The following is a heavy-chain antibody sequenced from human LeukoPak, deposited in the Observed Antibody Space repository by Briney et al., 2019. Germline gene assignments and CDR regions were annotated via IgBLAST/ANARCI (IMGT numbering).Heavy chain of an antibody. Sequence: SETLSLTCTVSGGSISSGGYYWSWIRQHPGKGLEWIGYIYYSGSTYYNPFLKSRVTISVDTSKNQFSLKLSSVTAADTAVYYCARADSWFGEFNFDYWGQGTLVTVSS. CDR3: ARADSWFGEFNFDY. V-gene: IGHV4-31*03. D-gene: IGHD3-10*01. J-gene: IGHJ4*02. CDR2: IYYSGST. CDR1: GGSISSGGYY.